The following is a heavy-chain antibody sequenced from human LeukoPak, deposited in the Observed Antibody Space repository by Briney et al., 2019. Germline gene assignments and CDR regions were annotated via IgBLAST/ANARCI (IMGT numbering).Heavy chain of an antibody. Sequence: SETLSLTCAVYGGSFGDYHWSWIRQPPGKGLEWIGSIYYSGSTYYNPSLKSRVTISVDTSKNQFSLKLSSVTAADTAVYYCAREPTPEAAADIDYWGQGTLVTVSS. CDR3: AREPTPEAAADIDY. CDR1: GGSFGDYH. J-gene: IGHJ4*02. D-gene: IGHD6-13*01. V-gene: IGHV4-34*01. CDR2: IYYSGST.